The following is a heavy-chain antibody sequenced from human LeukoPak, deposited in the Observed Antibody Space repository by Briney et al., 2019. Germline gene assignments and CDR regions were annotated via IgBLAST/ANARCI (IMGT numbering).Heavy chain of an antibody. CDR2: ISGSGGST. D-gene: IGHD5-12*01. V-gene: IGHV3-23*01. CDR3: AREIRYSGYDWYFDY. J-gene: IGHJ4*02. CDR1: GFTFSSYG. Sequence: GGSLRLSCAASGFTFSSYGMSWVRQAPGKGLEWVSAISGSGGSTYYADSVKGRFTISRDNAKNSLYLQMNSLRAEDTALYYCAREIRYSGYDWYFDYWGQGTLVTVSS.